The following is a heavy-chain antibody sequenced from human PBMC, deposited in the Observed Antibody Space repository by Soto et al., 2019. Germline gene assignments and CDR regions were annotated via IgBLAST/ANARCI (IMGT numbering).Heavy chain of an antibody. Sequence: QVQLVQSGAEVKKPGASVKVSCKASGYTFTRYGISWVRQAPGQGPEWMGWIGTYNGNTKSAQKLQGRVTMTTDTCTSTAYMDRRSLRADDTAVYYCATGRGRDGYHDSGGQGTVVIVS. CDR3: ATGRGRDGYHDS. V-gene: IGHV1-18*01. J-gene: IGHJ5*01. CDR1: GYTFTRYG. CDR2: IGTYNGNT. D-gene: IGHD3-16*01.